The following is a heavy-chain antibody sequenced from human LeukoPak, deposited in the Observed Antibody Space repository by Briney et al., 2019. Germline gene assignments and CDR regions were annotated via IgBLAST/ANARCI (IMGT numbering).Heavy chain of an antibody. V-gene: IGHV3-23*01. CDR1: GFTFSSYA. CDR2: ISGSGGRT. Sequence: GGSLRLSCAASGFTFSSYAMSWVRQAPGKGLEWVSAISGSGGRTYYADSVKGRFTISRDNSKNTLYLQMNSLRAEDTAVYYCARGEHDYYDSSGYYDYWGQGTLVTVSS. D-gene: IGHD3-22*01. CDR3: ARGEHDYYDSSGYYDY. J-gene: IGHJ4*02.